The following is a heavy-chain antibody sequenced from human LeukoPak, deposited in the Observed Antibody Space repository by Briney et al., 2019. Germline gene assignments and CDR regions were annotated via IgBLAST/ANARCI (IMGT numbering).Heavy chain of an antibody. D-gene: IGHD2-15*01. CDR2: IYHSGST. CDR3: AREGGYCSGGSCYVIY. Sequence: SSETLSLTCTVSGYSISSGSYWGWIRQPPGKGLEWIGSIYHSGSTYYNPSLKSRVTISVDTSKNQFSLKLGSVTAADTAVYYCAREGGYCSGGSCYVIYWGQGTLVTVSS. CDR1: GYSISSGSY. J-gene: IGHJ4*02. V-gene: IGHV4-38-2*02.